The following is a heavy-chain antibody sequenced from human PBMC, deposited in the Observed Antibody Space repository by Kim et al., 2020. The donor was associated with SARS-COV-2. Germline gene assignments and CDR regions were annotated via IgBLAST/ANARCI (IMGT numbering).Heavy chain of an antibody. CDR3: ARYHTYQLPQVGYYYYYMDV. Sequence: SETLSLTCTVSGGSISSYYWSWIRQPPGKGLEWIGYIYYSGSTNYNPSLKSRVTISVDTSKNQFSLKLSSVTAADTAVYYCARYHTYQLPQVGYYYYYMDVWGKGTTVTVSS. V-gene: IGHV4-59*08. CDR1: GGSISSYY. D-gene: IGHD2-2*01. J-gene: IGHJ6*03. CDR2: IYYSGST.